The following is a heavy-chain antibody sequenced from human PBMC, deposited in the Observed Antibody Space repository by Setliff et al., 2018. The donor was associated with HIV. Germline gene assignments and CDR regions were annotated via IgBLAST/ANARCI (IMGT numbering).Heavy chain of an antibody. J-gene: IGHJ4*02. Sequence: KTSETLSLTCKVSGDSITGGSYYWSWIRQPAGKSLEWIGHIYSSGTTDYNPSLKRRVSISLDRPRNQVSLKLTSVTAADTALYYCARATRIIPLVVPGASDYWGQGTLVTVSS. CDR1: GDSITGGSYY. D-gene: IGHD2-8*02. CDR3: ARATRIIPLVVPGASDY. CDR2: IYSSGTT. V-gene: IGHV4-61*09.